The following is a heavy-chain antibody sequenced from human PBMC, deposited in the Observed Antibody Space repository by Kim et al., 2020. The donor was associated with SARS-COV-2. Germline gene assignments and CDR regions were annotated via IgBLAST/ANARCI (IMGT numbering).Heavy chain of an antibody. CDR2: INPSGGST. Sequence: ASVKVSCKASGYTFTSYYMHWVRQAPGQGLEWMGIINPSGGSTSYAQKFQGRVTMTRDTSTSTVYMELSSLRSEDTAVYYCARARPGNLWFGELLGWGQGTLVTVSS. CDR1: GYTFTSYY. J-gene: IGHJ4*02. D-gene: IGHD3-10*01. CDR3: ARARPGNLWFGELLG. V-gene: IGHV1-46*01.